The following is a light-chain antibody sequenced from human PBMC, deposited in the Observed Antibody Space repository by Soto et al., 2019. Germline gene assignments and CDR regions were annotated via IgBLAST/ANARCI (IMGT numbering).Light chain of an antibody. CDR2: AAS. CDR1: QSISTY. Sequence: DIQMTQSPSSLSASVGDRVTITCRAGQSISTYLHWYQQKPGKAPKHLIYAASNLQSGVPSRFSGGGSGTHFTLTINSLQPEDSATYFCQQSYSTPPEYTFGRGTKLEI. CDR3: QQSYSTPPEYT. V-gene: IGKV1-39*01. J-gene: IGKJ2*01.